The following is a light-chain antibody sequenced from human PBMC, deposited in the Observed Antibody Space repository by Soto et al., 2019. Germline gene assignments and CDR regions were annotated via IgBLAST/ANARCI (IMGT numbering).Light chain of an antibody. J-gene: IGKJ1*01. Sequence: DIVMTQSPLSLPVTPGEPASISCRSSQSLLHSNGYNYLDWYLQKPGQSPQLLIYLGSNRASGVPDRFSGSGSGTYFTLKISRVEAEDVGVYYCMQATHWPWTFGQGTKVDIK. CDR2: LGS. V-gene: IGKV2-28*01. CDR3: MQATHWPWT. CDR1: QSLLHSNGYNY.